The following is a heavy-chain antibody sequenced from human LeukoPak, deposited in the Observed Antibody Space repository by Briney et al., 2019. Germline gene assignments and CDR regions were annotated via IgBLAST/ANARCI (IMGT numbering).Heavy chain of an antibody. CDR1: GFTFSSYS. Sequence: GGSLRLSCAASGFTFSSYSMNWVRQAPGKGLEWVSSISSSSSYIYYADSVKGRFTISRDNSKNTLYLQMNSLRAEDTAVYYCAKDGSSGQLAPSFDYWGQGTLVTVSS. J-gene: IGHJ4*02. CDR3: AKDGSSGQLAPSFDY. V-gene: IGHV3-21*01. CDR2: ISSSSSYI. D-gene: IGHD1-26*01.